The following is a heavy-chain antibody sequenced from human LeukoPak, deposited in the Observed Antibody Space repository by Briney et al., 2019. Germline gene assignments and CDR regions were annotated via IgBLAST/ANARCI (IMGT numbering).Heavy chain of an antibody. CDR2: IWYDGSNK. V-gene: IGHV3-33*01. CDR1: GFTFSSYG. D-gene: IGHD2-2*01. J-gene: IGHJ6*03. Sequence: GGSLRLSCAASGFTFSSYGMHWVRQAPGKGLEWVAVIWYDGSNKYYADSVKGRFTISRDNSKNTLYLQMNSLRAEDTAVYYCARDEYCSSTSCYGGVYYYYYMDVWGKGTTVTVSS. CDR3: ARDEYCSSTSCYGGVYYYYYMDV.